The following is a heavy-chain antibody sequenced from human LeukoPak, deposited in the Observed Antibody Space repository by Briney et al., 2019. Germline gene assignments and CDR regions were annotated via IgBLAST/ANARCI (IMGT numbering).Heavy chain of an antibody. J-gene: IGHJ5*02. V-gene: IGHV1-18*01. D-gene: IGHD5-18*01. CDR1: GNSFTSYA. CDR2: IGTYNGNT. Sequence: ASVKVSCKASGNSFTSYAINWVRQAPGQGLEWMGWIGTYNGNTKYTQKLQGRVTMTTDTSTSTAYMELRSLRSDDTAVYYCARGGDTNWFDPWGQGTLVTVSS. CDR3: ARGGDTNWFDP.